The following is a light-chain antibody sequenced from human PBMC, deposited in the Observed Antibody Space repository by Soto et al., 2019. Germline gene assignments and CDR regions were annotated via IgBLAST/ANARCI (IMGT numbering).Light chain of an antibody. J-gene: IGKJ5*01. Sequence: DIVLTQSPGTLSLSPAERANLSCTATQSVNSRLAWYQHKPGQAPRLLISGASSRATGIPDRFSGSGSGTDFTLTISRLEPEDFAVYYCQQYGSSPSITFGQGTRLEIK. CDR2: GAS. V-gene: IGKV3-20*01. CDR3: QQYGSSPSIT. CDR1: QSVNSR.